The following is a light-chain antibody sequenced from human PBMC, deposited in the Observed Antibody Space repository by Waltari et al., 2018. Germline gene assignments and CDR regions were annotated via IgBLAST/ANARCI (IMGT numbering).Light chain of an antibody. CDR3: QQYGSSPRT. Sequence: EIVLTQSPGTLSLSPGERAPLSCRASQSVSSSYLAWYQQKPGQAPRRLVYGASSRATGIPDRFSGSGSGTDFTLTISRLEPEDFAVYYCQQYGSSPRTFGQGTKVEIK. CDR1: QSVSSSY. V-gene: IGKV3-20*01. CDR2: GAS. J-gene: IGKJ1*01.